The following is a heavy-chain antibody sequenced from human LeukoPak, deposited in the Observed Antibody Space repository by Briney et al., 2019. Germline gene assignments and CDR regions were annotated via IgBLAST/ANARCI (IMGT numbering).Heavy chain of an antibody. CDR1: RFTFSNFW. D-gene: IGHD3-22*01. CDR2: INQDGSEK. Sequence: EPGGSLRLSCAASRFTFSNFWMNWVRQAPGKGLEWVANINQDGSEKYYADSVKGRFTISRDNAKNSLYLQMNNLRGEDTAVYYCARGHYYDFDWGQGTLVTVSS. V-gene: IGHV3-7*01. J-gene: IGHJ4*02. CDR3: ARGHYYDFD.